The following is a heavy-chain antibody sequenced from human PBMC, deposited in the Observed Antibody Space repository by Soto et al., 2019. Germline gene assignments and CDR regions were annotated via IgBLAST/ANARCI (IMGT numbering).Heavy chain of an antibody. D-gene: IGHD3-10*01. V-gene: IGHV1-46*03. CDR3: ASGIIWFGELLRGGDFDY. CDR2: INPSGGST. Sequence: ASVKLSCKASGYTFTSYYMHWVRQAPGQGLEWMGIINPSGGSTSYAQKFQGRVTMTRDTSTSTVYMELSSLRSEDTAVYYCASGIIWFGELLRGGDFDYWGQGTLVTVSS. CDR1: GYTFTSYY. J-gene: IGHJ4*02.